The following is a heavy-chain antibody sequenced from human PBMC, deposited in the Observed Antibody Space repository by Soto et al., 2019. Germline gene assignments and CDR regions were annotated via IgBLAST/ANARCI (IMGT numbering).Heavy chain of an antibody. D-gene: IGHD3-10*01. J-gene: IGHJ4*02. Sequence: LSLTCTVSGGSISSSSYYWGWIRQPPGKGLEWIGSIYYSGSTYYNPSLKSRVTISVDTSKNQFSLKLSSVTAADTAVYYCARKATMVRGVTSYYFDYWGQGTLVTVSS. V-gene: IGHV4-39*01. CDR2: IYYSGST. CDR3: ARKATMVRGVTSYYFDY. CDR1: GGSISSSSYY.